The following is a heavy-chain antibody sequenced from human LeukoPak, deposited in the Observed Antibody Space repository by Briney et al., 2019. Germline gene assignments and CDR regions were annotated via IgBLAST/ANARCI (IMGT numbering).Heavy chain of an antibody. Sequence: ASVKVSCKASGYTFTRYGFSWLRQAPGQGPEWMGWISAYNGNTNYAQKFQGRVTITADESTSTAYMELSSLRSEDTAVYYCARIGGIAAAGLVDYWGQGTLVTVSS. D-gene: IGHD6-13*01. CDR3: ARIGGIAAAGLVDY. CDR2: ISAYNGNT. CDR1: GYTFTRYG. V-gene: IGHV1-18*01. J-gene: IGHJ4*02.